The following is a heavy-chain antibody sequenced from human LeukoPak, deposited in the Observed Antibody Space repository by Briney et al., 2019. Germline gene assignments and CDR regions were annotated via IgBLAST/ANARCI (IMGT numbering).Heavy chain of an antibody. Sequence: GGSLRLSCVVSGFTFTNYWMTWVRQAPGKGLEWVANIKQDGSEKYYVDSVKGRFTISRDNAKNSLYLQMNSLRAEDTAVYYCARAASPYYYGSGSYYRRFDYWGQGTLVTVSS. D-gene: IGHD3-10*01. V-gene: IGHV3-7*02. CDR3: ARAASPYYYGSGSYYRRFDY. J-gene: IGHJ4*02. CDR2: IKQDGSEK. CDR1: GFTFTNYW.